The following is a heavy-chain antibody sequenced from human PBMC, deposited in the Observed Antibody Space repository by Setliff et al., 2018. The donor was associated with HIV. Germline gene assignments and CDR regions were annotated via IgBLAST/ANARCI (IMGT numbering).Heavy chain of an antibody. J-gene: IGHJ6*02. CDR2: TYYRSKWHN. V-gene: IGHV6-1*01. CDR1: GDSVSSNSAA. D-gene: IGHD3-3*01. Sequence: SQTLSLTCAISGDSVSSNSAAWNWIRQSPSRGLEWLGRTYYRSKWHNDYAVSVKSRITINPDTSKNQFSLKLSSVTAADTAVYYCASHSQFLEWPTDYYYGMDVWGQGTTVTVSS. CDR3: ASHSQFLEWPTDYYYGMDV.